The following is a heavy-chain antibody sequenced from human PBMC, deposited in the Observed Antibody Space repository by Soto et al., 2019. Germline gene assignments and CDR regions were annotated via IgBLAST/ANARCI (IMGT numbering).Heavy chain of an antibody. Sequence: QVQLVQSGAEVKKPGASVKVSCKASGYTFTSYAMHWVRQAPGQRLEWMGWINAGNGNTKYSQKFQGRVTITRDTSASTAYMELSSLRSEDTAVYHCARALGSSGWASLDYSGQGTLVTVSS. CDR2: INAGNGNT. D-gene: IGHD6-19*01. CDR1: GYTFTSYA. J-gene: IGHJ4*02. CDR3: ARALGSSGWASLDY. V-gene: IGHV1-3*01.